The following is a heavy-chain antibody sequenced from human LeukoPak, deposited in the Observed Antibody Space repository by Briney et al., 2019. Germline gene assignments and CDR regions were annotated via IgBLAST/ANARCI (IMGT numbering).Heavy chain of an antibody. J-gene: IGHJ4*02. CDR3: ARHDYGGNSPFDY. CDR2: IYYSGST. V-gene: IGHV4-31*03. CDR1: GGSISNGDYY. Sequence: SQTLSLTCTVSGGSISNGDYYWSWIRQHPGKGLEWIGYIYYSGSTYYNPSLKSRVTVSLDTSKNQFSLKLSSVTAADTAVYYCARHDYGGNSPFDYWGQGTPVTVSS. D-gene: IGHD4-23*01.